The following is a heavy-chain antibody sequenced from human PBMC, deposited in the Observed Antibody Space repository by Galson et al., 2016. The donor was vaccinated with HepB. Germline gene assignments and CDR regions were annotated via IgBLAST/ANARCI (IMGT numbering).Heavy chain of an antibody. D-gene: IGHD2-15*01. J-gene: IGHJ6*02. CDR1: GDTFTSYY. CDR2: INPSGGGT. CDR3: ARDFGYCSGGSCQPEEPKYNYDYGRDV. V-gene: IGHV1-46*04. Sequence: SVKVSCKASGDTFTSYYIQWVRQAPGQGLEWMGIINPSGGGTSFARKLHGRVTITRDTSTSTVYMELSSLRSEDTAVYYCARDFGYCSGGSCQPEEPKYNYDYGRDVWVQGTTVTVSS.